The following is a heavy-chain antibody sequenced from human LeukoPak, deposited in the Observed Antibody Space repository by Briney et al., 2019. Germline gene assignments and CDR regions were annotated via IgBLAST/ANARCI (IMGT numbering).Heavy chain of an antibody. CDR1: GGSISSYY. CDR3: ARWSHFGRKMVRGVDEYYFDY. J-gene: IGHJ4*02. V-gene: IGHV4-59*08. CDR2: IYYSGST. D-gene: IGHD3-10*01. Sequence: SETLSLTCTVSGGSISSYYWSWIRQPPGKGLEWIGYIYYSGSTNYNPSLKSRVTISVDTSKNQFSLKLRSVTAADTAVYYCARWSHFGRKMVRGVDEYYFDYWGQGTLVTVSS.